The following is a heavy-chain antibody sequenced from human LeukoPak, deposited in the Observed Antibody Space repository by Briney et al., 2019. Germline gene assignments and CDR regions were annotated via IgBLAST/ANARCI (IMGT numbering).Heavy chain of an antibody. D-gene: IGHD6-13*01. V-gene: IGHV3-21*01. CDR1: GFTFSSYS. CDR3: ARSLGGFIAAANYYYGMDV. CDR2: ISSSSSYI. Sequence: GGSLRLSCAASGFTFSSYSMNWVRQAPGKGLEWVSSISSSSSYIYYADSVKGRFTISRDNAKNSLYLQMNSLGAEDTAVYYCARSLGGFIAAANYYYGMDVWGQGTTVTVSS. J-gene: IGHJ6*02.